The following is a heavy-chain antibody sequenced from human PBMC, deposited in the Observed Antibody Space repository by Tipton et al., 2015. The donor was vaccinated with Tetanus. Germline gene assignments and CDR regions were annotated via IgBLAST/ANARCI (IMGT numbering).Heavy chain of an antibody. Sequence: SLRLSCAASGFTFSSYSMNWVRQAPGKGLEWVSYISSSSSTIYYADSVKGRFTISRDNAKNSLYLQMNSLRDEDTAVYYCAGDRRLYYGSGSINWFGPWGQGTLVTVSS. CDR1: GFTFSSYS. J-gene: IGHJ5*02. V-gene: IGHV3-48*02. CDR2: ISSSSSTI. D-gene: IGHD3-10*01. CDR3: AGDRRLYYGSGSINWFGP.